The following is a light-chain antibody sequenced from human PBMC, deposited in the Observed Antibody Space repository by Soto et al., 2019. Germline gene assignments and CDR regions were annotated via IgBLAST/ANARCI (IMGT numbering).Light chain of an antibody. V-gene: IGLV2-8*01. CDR1: SSDVGGYNY. Sequence: QSVLTQPPSASGSPGQSVTISCAGTSSDVGGYNYVSWYKQYPGKVPKLMIYEVSERPSGVPDRFSGSKSGNTAFLTVSGIQAEDEADYYCLSYADTAYVFGTGTKLTVL. CDR3: LSYADTAYV. CDR2: EVS. J-gene: IGLJ1*01.